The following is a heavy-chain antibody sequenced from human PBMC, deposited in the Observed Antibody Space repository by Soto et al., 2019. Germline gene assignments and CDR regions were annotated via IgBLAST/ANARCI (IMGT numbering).Heavy chain of an antibody. J-gene: IGHJ3*02. Sequence: ASVKVSCKASGYPFTGYHMHWVRQAPGQGLEWMGWINCNDGATMYAQKFRGRVTMTRDTSISTAYVELSRLKSDDTALYYCARGPNLAVASFDIWGQGTMVTVSS. CDR1: GYPFTGYH. CDR2: INCNDGAT. CDR3: ARGPNLAVASFDI. V-gene: IGHV1-2*02. D-gene: IGHD6-19*01.